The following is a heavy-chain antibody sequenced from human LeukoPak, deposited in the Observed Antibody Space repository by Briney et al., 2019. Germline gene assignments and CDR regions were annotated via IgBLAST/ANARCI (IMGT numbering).Heavy chain of an antibody. J-gene: IGHJ3*02. V-gene: IGHV1-69*13. Sequence: GASVKVSCKASGGTFSSYAISWVRQAPGQGLEWMGGIIPIFGTANYAQKFQGRVTITADESTSTAYMELSSLRSEDTAVYYCASEVTMVRGVITKRAFDIWGQGTMVTVSS. CDR2: IIPIFGTA. D-gene: IGHD3-10*01. CDR3: ASEVTMVRGVITKRAFDI. CDR1: GGTFSSYA.